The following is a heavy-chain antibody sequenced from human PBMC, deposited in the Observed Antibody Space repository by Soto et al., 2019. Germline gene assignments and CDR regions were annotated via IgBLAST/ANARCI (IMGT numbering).Heavy chain of an antibody. D-gene: IGHD3-3*01. J-gene: IGHJ4*02. CDR2: IYWDDDK. Sequence: QITLNESGPTPVKPRQTLTLTCTFSGFSLTTSGVGVGWIRQSPGKAPEWLALIYWDDDKRYSPSLKSRLTIPKDTSKNQVVLTMADLDPADTATSYCAHRVLRTVFGLVTTTAIYFDFWGQGTPVAVSS. V-gene: IGHV2-5*02. CDR3: AHRVLRTVFGLVTTTAIYFDF. CDR1: GFSLTTSGVG.